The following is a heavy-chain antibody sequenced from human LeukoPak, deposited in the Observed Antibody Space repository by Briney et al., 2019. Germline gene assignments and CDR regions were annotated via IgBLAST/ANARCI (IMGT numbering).Heavy chain of an antibody. CDR3: ASGTMALIDY. D-gene: IGHD5-24*01. CDR2: IYYSGST. Sequence: SETLSLTCTVSGGSISSYYWSWIRQPPGKGLEWIGYIYYSGSTNYNPSLKSRVTISVDTSKNQFSLKLSSVTAADTAVYYCASGTMALIDYWGQGTLVTVSS. CDR1: GGSISSYY. V-gene: IGHV4-59*01. J-gene: IGHJ4*02.